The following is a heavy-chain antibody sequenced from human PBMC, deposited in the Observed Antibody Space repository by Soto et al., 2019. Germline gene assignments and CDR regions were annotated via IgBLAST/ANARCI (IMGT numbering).Heavy chain of an antibody. V-gene: IGHV3-48*01. CDR3: ARDVNGDSAPF. Sequence: PGGSLRLSCAASGFTFSSYSMNWVRQAPGKGLEWVSYISSGSDTMYYADTVEGRFTISRDNAKNSLYLQMNSLRAEDTAVYYCARDVNGDSAPFWGQGTLVTVSS. D-gene: IGHD1-1*01. CDR2: ISSGSDTM. J-gene: IGHJ4*02. CDR1: GFTFSSYS.